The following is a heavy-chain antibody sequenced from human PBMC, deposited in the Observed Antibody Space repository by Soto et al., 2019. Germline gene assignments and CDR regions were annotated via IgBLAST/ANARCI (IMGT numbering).Heavy chain of an antibody. CDR1: GYTFTGYY. J-gene: IGHJ6*02. CDR2: INPNSGGT. D-gene: IGHD3-10*01. CDR3: ARGSTDAMVRGVIIWPPGTPTTYYGMDV. V-gene: IGHV1-2*04. Sequence: GASVKVSCKASGYTFTGYYMHWVRQAPGQVLEWMGWINPNSGGTNYAQKFQGWVTMTRDASISTAYMELSRLRSDDTAVYYCARGSTDAMVRGVIIWPPGTPTTYYGMDVWGQGTTVTVSS.